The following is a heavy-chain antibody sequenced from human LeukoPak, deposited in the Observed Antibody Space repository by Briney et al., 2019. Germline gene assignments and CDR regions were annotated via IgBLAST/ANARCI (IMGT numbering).Heavy chain of an antibody. CDR2: ISAYNGNT. CDR3: ARDVRGIVGMGYFDY. V-gene: IGHV1-18*01. J-gene: IGHJ4*02. D-gene: IGHD3-22*01. CDR1: GYIFISYG. Sequence: GASVKVSCKASGYIFISYGISWVRQAPGQGLEWMGWISAYNGNTKYAQKLQGRVTMTTDTSTSTAYMELRSLRSDDTAVYYCARDVRGIVGMGYFDYWGQGTLVTVSS.